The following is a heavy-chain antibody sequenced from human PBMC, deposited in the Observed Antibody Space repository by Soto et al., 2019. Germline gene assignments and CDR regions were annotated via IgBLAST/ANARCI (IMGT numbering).Heavy chain of an antibody. D-gene: IGHD2-21*02. CDR3: ARGGHVVVVTAALDY. CDR1: GDTFTDYY. V-gene: IGHV1-46*01. Sequence: QVQLVQSGAEVKKPGASVKVSCKASGDTFTDYYIHWVRQAPGQGLEWMGTVNPSGGHTTYAQHFLGRMTMTRDTSTRTLYMELTSLISEDTAVYYCARGGHVVVVTAALDYWGQGTLVTVSS. J-gene: IGHJ4*02. CDR2: VNPSGGHT.